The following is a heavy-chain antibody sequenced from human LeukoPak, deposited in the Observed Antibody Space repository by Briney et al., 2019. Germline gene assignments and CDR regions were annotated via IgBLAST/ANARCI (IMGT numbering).Heavy chain of an antibody. Sequence: SQTLSLTCAVSGGSISSGGYYWSWIRQPPGKGLEWIGEINHSGSTNYNPSLKSRVTISVDTSKNQFSLKLSSVTAADTAVYYCARGRIAARFSYYYGMDVWGQGTTVTVSS. J-gene: IGHJ6*02. CDR3: ARGRIAARFSYYYGMDV. CDR1: GGSISSGGYY. D-gene: IGHD6-6*01. V-gene: IGHV4-30-2*01. CDR2: INHSGST.